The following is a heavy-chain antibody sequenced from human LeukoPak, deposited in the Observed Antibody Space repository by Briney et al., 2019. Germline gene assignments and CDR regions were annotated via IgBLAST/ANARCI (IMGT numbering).Heavy chain of an antibody. Sequence: PGGSLRLSCAASGLTFSSYAMHWVRQAPGKGLEWVAVISYDGINKNYADSVKGRFTISRDNAKNTLNLQMNSLRAEDTAVYYCARDLGQYYDTSDNWFDPWGQGTLVTVSS. CDR1: GLTFSSYA. CDR2: ISYDGINK. CDR3: ARDLGQYYDTSDNWFDP. D-gene: IGHD3-22*01. J-gene: IGHJ5*02. V-gene: IGHV3-30*04.